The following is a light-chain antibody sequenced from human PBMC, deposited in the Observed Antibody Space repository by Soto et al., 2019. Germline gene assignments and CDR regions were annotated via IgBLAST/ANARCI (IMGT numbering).Light chain of an antibody. CDR1: QSVSSN. CDR2: GAP. V-gene: IGKV3-15*01. J-gene: IGKJ4*01. Sequence: EIVMTQSPATLSVSPGERATLSCRASQSVSSNLALYQQKPGQAPRLLIYGAPTKATGITARFSGSGSGTGFSLTTSCLQSEGFAGYYCQEYNNWPLSFGGGTKVEIK. CDR3: QEYNNWPLS.